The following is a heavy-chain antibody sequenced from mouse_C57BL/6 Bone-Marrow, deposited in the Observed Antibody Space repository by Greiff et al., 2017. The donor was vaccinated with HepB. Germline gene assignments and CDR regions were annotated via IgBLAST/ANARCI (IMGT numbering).Heavy chain of an antibody. Sequence: QVQLQQSGAELVRPGTSVKVSCKASGYAFTNYLIEWVKQRPGQGLEWIGVINPGSGGTNYNEKFKGKATLTADKSSSTAYMQLSSLTSEDSAVYFCARRDDYWYFDVWGTGTTVTVSS. CDR3: ARRDDYWYFDV. V-gene: IGHV1-54*01. D-gene: IGHD2-3*01. J-gene: IGHJ1*03. CDR2: INPGSGGT. CDR1: GYAFTNYL.